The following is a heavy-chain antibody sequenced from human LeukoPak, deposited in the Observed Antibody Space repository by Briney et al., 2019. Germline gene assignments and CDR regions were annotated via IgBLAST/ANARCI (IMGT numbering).Heavy chain of an antibody. CDR2: ISGSGGST. CDR3: AKAYCSSTSCYLEY. J-gene: IGHJ4*02. V-gene: IGHV3-23*01. D-gene: IGHD2-2*01. CDR1: GFTFSSYA. Sequence: GGSLRLSCAASGFTFSSYAMSWVRQAPGKGLEWVSAISGSGGSTYYADSVKGRFTISRDNSKNTLYLQMNSLRAEDTAVYYCAKAYCSSTSCYLEYWGQGTLVTISS.